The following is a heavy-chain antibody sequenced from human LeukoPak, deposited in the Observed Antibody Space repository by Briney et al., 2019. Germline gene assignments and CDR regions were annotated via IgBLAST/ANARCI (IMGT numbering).Heavy chain of an antibody. CDR1: GGSISSYY. V-gene: IGHV4-59*01. CDR2: IYYSGST. Sequence: SETLSLTYTVSGGSISSYYWSWIRQPPGKGLEWIGYIYYSGSTNYNPSLKSRVTISVDTSKNQFSLKLSSVTAAGTAVYYCARAAWGGTYFDYWGQGTLVTVSS. J-gene: IGHJ4*02. CDR3: ARAAWGGTYFDY. D-gene: IGHD3-16*01.